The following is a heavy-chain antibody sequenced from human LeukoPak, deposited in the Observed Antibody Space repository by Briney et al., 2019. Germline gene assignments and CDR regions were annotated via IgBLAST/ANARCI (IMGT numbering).Heavy chain of an antibody. J-gene: IGHJ4*02. D-gene: IGHD2-21*02. V-gene: IGHV1-18*01. CDR1: GYTFTSYG. Sequence: ASVKVSCKASGYTFTSYGISWVRQAPGQGLEWMGWISAYNGNTNYAQKLQGRVTMTTDTSTSTAYMELRSLRPDDTAVYYCARSPSELAYCGGDCYSADFDYWGQGTLVTVSS. CDR2: ISAYNGNT. CDR3: ARSPSELAYCGGDCYSADFDY.